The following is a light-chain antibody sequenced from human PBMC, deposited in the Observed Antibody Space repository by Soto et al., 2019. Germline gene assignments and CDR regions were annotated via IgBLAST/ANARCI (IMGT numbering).Light chain of an antibody. CDR1: SSDVGGYNY. CDR3: NSYTSSSTLPYV. CDR2: DVS. V-gene: IGLV2-14*01. J-gene: IGLJ1*01. Sequence: QSVLTQPASVSGSPGQSITVSCTGTSSDVGGYNYVSWYQQHPGKAPKVMIYDVSKRPSGVSNRFSGSKSGNTASLTISGLQAEDEAAYYCNSYTSSSTLPYVFGTGTKLTVL.